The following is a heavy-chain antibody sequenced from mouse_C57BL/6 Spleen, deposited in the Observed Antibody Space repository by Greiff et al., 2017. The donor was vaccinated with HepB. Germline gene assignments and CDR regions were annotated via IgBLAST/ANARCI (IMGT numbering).Heavy chain of an antibody. V-gene: IGHV1-82*01. J-gene: IGHJ3*01. CDR1: GYAFSSSW. CDR3: ATSGKGFAY. Sequence: LVESGPELVKPGASVKLSCKASGYAFSSSWMNWVKQRPGKGLEWIGRIYPGDGDTNYNGKFKGKATLTADKSSSTAYMQLSSLTSEDSAVYFWATSGKGFAYWGQGTLVTVSA. D-gene: IGHD4-1*01. CDR2: IYPGDGDT.